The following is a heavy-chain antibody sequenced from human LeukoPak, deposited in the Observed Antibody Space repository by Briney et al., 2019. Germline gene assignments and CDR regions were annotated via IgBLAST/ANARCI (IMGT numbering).Heavy chain of an antibody. V-gene: IGHV1-69*13. J-gene: IGHJ4*02. CDR3: ARGAIEDYYDSSGYGLY. Sequence: SVKVSCKTSGGTFSSYAVSWVRQAPGQGLEWMGGIIPIFGTANYAQKFQGRVTITADESTSTAYMELSSLRSEDTAVYYCARGAIEDYYDSSGYGLYWGQGTLVTVSS. D-gene: IGHD3-22*01. CDR2: IIPIFGTA. CDR1: GGTFSSYA.